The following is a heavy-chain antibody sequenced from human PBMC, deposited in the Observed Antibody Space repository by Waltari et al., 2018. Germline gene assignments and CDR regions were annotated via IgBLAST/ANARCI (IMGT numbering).Heavy chain of an antibody. J-gene: IGHJ4*02. D-gene: IGHD2-2*02. V-gene: IGHV1-46*01. CDR3: ARGLGLYLVDY. Sequence: QVQLVQSGAEVKKPGASVKVACKASGYTFTSYYMHGVSQAPGQGLEWMGIINPSGGSTSYAQKFQGRVTMTRDTSTSTVYMELSSLRSEDTAVYYCARGLGLYLVDYWGQGTLVTVSS. CDR1: GYTFTSYY. CDR2: INPSGGST.